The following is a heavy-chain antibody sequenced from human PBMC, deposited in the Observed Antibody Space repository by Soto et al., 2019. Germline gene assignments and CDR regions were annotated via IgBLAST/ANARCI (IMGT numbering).Heavy chain of an antibody. CDR3: ASNIVATTIDH. Sequence: ASVKVSCKASGYTFTSYGISWVRQAPGQGLEWMGWISAYNGNTNYAQKLQGRVTMTRDTSTSTVYMELSSLRSEDTVVYYCASNIVATTIDHWGQGTLVTVSS. J-gene: IGHJ4*02. CDR2: ISAYNGNT. V-gene: IGHV1-18*01. D-gene: IGHD5-12*01. CDR1: GYTFTSYG.